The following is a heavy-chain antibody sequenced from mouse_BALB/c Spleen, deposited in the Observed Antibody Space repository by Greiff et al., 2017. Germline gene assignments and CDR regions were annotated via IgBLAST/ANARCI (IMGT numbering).Heavy chain of an antibody. J-gene: IGHJ4*01. CDR1: GYTFTSYW. V-gene: IGHV1-69*02. CDR2: IYPSDSYT. Sequence: QVQLQQPGAELVRPGASVKLSCKASGYTFTSYWINWVKQRPGQGLEWIGNIYPSDSYTNYNQKFKDKATWTVDKSSSTAYMQLSSPTSEDSAVYYCTRGTTVGAMDYWGQGTSVTVSS. CDR3: TRGTTVGAMDY. D-gene: IGHD1-1*01.